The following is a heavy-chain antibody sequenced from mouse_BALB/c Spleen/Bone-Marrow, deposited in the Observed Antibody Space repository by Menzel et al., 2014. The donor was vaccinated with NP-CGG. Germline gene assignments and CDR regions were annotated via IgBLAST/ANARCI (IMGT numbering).Heavy chain of an antibody. CDR2: IRNKANGYTT. CDR3: ARDENDDIYGYFDF. D-gene: IGHD2-12*01. J-gene: IGHJ1*01. CDR1: GFTFTDYY. V-gene: IGHV7-3*02. Sequence: EVQLQQSGGGLVQPGGSLRLSCATSGFTFTDYYMSWVRQTPGKALEWLGFIRNKANGYTTDYSVSVKGRFTISRDNSHSIPYLQMNTPRAEHSAPYYIARDENDDIYGYFDFWGAGTTVTASS.